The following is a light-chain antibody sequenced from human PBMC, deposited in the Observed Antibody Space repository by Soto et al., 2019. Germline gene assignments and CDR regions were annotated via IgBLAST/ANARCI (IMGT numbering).Light chain of an antibody. CDR1: SSDIGAYIY. CDR2: EVS. Sequence: QSALTQPASVSGSLGQSITISCTGTSSDIGAYIYVSWYQQHPGKAPKLIIYEVSYRPSGVSNRFSASKSANTASLTISGLQAEDEADYYCNSFASSNSLIFGGGTKLTVL. V-gene: IGLV2-14*01. J-gene: IGLJ2*01. CDR3: NSFASSNSLI.